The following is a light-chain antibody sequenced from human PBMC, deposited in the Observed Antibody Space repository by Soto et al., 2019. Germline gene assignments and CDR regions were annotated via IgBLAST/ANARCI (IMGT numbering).Light chain of an antibody. J-gene: IGKJ4*01. V-gene: IGKV3-11*01. CDR2: DAS. Sequence: EIVLTQSPATLTLSPEERATLSCRASQSVSSYLAWYPQKPGQAPRLLIYDASNRATGIPARFSGSGSVADVTLTCSSREPEDFVVYYCQQRSNWPPLTFCGGTKLEIK. CDR3: QQRSNWPPLT. CDR1: QSVSSY.